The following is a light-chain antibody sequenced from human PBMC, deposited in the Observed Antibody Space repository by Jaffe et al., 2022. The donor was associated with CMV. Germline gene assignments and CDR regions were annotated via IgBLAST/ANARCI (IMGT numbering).Light chain of an antibody. CDR3: YSTDSSDRV. J-gene: IGLJ2*01. V-gene: IGLV3-10*01. CDR2: EDS. Sequence: SYELAQPPSVSVSPGQTARITCSGDALPTKYAYWYQQKSGQAPVLVIYEDSKRPSGITERFSGSSSGTTATLTITGAQVQDEADYYCYSTDSSDRVFGGGTKLTVL. CDR1: ALPTKY.